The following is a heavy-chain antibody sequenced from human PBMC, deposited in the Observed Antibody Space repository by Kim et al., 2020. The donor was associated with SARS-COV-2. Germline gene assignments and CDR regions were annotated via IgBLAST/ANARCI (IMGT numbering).Heavy chain of an antibody. CDR3: ARDSRQQLVGGVSWFDP. CDR1: GGSVSSGSYY. J-gene: IGHJ5*02. Sequence: SETLSLTCTVSGGSVSSGSYYWSWIRQPPGKGLEWIGYIYYSGSTNYNPSLKSRVTISVDTSKNQFSLKLSSVTAADTAVYYCARDSRQQLVGGVSWFDPWGQGTLVTVSS. D-gene: IGHD6-13*01. CDR2: IYYSGST. V-gene: IGHV4-61*01.